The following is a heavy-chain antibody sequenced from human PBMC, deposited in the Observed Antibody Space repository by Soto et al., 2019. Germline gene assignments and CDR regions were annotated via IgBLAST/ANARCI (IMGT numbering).Heavy chain of an antibody. CDR3: ARVERTYYYDSSGYYEDY. CDR2: IKQDGSEK. D-gene: IGHD3-22*01. Sequence: GGSLRLSCVASGFTFSSYWMSWVRQAPGKGLEWVANIKQDGSEKYYVDSVKGRFTISRDNAKNSLYLQMNSLRAEDTAVYYCARVERTYYYDSSGYYEDYWGQGTLVTVSS. J-gene: IGHJ4*02. V-gene: IGHV3-7*01. CDR1: GFTFSSYW.